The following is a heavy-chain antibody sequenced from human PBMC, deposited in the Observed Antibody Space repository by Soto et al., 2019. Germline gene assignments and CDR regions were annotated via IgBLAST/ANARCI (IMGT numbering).Heavy chain of an antibody. Sequence: GGSLRLSCAASGFTFSSYAMSWVRQAPGRGLEWVSAISGSGGSIYYANSVKGRFTISRDNAKNTLYLQMNSLRAEDTAVYYSPKAKGGTLCDFWSGFYNWRPPNDYNNYGMDVWGQGTTVTVSS. D-gene: IGHD3-3*01. V-gene: IGHV3-23*01. J-gene: IGHJ6*02. CDR2: ISGSGGSI. CDR1: GFTFSSYA. CDR3: PKAKGGTLCDFWSGFYNWRPPNDYNNYGMDV.